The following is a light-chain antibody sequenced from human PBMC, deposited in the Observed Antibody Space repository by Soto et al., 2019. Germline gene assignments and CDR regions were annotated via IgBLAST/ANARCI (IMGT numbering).Light chain of an antibody. Sequence: QSVVTQTTSVSWAPGHRVTISFTGRISNIGEGYDVHWYQHLPGTAPKLLIYGTTNRPSSVPDRFSGSKSGISASLAITGLKAEDEADYYCHSYDSSMSASVFGAWTKVTVL. CDR3: HSYDSSMSASV. J-gene: IGLJ1*01. V-gene: IGLV1-40*01. CDR2: GTT. CDR1: ISNIGEGYD.